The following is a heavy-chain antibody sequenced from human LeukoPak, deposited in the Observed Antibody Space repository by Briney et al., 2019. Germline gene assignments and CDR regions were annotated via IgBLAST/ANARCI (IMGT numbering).Heavy chain of an antibody. Sequence: ASVKVSCKASGYTFTSYAMHWVRQAPGQRLEWMGWINAGNGNTKYSQKFQGRVTITRDTSASTAYMELSSLRSEDTAVYYCAREYYYDSSGPPGDYWGQGTLVTVSS. CDR2: INAGNGNT. J-gene: IGHJ4*02. CDR1: GYTFTSYA. D-gene: IGHD3-22*01. V-gene: IGHV1-3*01. CDR3: AREYYYDSSGPPGDY.